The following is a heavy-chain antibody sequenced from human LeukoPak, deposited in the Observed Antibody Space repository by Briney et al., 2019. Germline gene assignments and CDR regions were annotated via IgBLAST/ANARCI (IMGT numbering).Heavy chain of an antibody. CDR1: GGTFSSYA. CDR2: IIPIFGTA. CDR3: ASQGYSYGPDYFDY. V-gene: IGHV1-69*05. Sequence: SVKVSCKASGGTFSSYAISWVRQAPGQGLEWMGGIIPIFGTANYAQKFQGRVTITRDTSASTAYMELSSLRSEDTAVYYCASQGYSYGPDYFDYWGQGTLVTVSS. D-gene: IGHD5-18*01. J-gene: IGHJ4*02.